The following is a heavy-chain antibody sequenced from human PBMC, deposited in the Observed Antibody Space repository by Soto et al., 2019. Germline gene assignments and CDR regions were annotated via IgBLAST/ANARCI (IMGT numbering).Heavy chain of an antibody. CDR3: ARGRITMVRGVIPKPAYYYYGTDV. Sequence: PGGSLRLSCAASGFTFSSYWMSWVRQAPGKGLEWVANIKQDGSEKYYVDSVKGRFTISRDNAKNSLYLQMNSLRAEDTAVYYCARGRITMVRGVIPKPAYYYYGTDVWGQGTTVTVSS. V-gene: IGHV3-7*05. D-gene: IGHD3-10*01. CDR1: GFTFSSYW. CDR2: IKQDGSEK. J-gene: IGHJ6*02.